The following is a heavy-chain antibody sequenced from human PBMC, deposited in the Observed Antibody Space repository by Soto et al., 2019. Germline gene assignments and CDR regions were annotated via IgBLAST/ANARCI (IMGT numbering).Heavy chain of an antibody. CDR3: AFTESLSIAVAGSFDY. CDR2: ISYDGSNK. Sequence: GGSLRLSCAASGFTFSSYGMHWVRQAPGKVLEWVAVISYDGSNKYYADSVKGRFTISRDNSKNTLYLQMNSLRAEDTAVYYCAFTESLSIAVAGSFDYWGQGTLVNVSS. D-gene: IGHD6-19*01. V-gene: IGHV3-30*03. CDR1: GFTFSSYG. J-gene: IGHJ4*02.